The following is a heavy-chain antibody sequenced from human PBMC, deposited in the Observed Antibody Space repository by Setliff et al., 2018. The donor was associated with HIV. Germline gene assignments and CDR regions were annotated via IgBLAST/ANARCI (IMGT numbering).Heavy chain of an antibody. V-gene: IGHV3-30*04. Sequence: GGSLRLSCAASGFTFTTYAMHWVRQAPGKGLEWVAVISIYDGSEKYYADSVKGRFTISRDNSRDTLYLQMTSLRAEDTAVYYCASSGSGSYINWFGPWGQGTLVTVSS. CDR1: GFTFTTYA. CDR3: ASSGSGSYINWFGP. J-gene: IGHJ5*02. D-gene: IGHD3-10*01. CDR2: ISIYDGSEK.